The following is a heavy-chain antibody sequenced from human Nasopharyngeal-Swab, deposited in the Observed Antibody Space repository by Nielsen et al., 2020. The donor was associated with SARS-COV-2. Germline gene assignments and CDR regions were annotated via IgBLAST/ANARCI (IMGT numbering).Heavy chain of an antibody. D-gene: IGHD3-3*01. CDR1: GFTFDDYA. J-gene: IGHJ6*02. CDR3: ARTREDFGVVRPDYYYYGMDV. V-gene: IGHV3-9*01. CDR2: ISWNSGSI. Sequence: SLKISCAASGFTFDDYAMHWVRQAPGKGLEWVSGISWNSGSIGYADSVKGRFTISRGNAKNSLYLQMNSLRAEDTALYYCARTREDFGVVRPDYYYYGMDVWGQGTTVTVSS.